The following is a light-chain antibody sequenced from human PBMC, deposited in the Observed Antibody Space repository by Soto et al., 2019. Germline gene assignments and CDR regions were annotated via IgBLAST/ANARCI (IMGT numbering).Light chain of an antibody. CDR2: GAS. V-gene: IGKV3-20*01. J-gene: IGKJ5*01. CDR1: QSVSSIY. CDR3: QQYDSSPIT. Sequence: EIVLTQSPGTLSLSPGERATLSCRASQSVSSIYFAWYQQKPGRAPRLLIYGASSRATGIPDRFSGSGSGTDFTLTISRLEPADFAVYYCQQYDSSPITFGQGTRLEIK.